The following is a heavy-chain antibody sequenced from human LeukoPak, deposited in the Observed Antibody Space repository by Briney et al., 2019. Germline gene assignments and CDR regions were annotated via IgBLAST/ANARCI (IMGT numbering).Heavy chain of an antibody. CDR2: IYYSGTT. V-gene: IGHV4-31*03. CDR1: GGPITSGGYY. J-gene: IGHJ4*02. CDR3: ARGSTGDKSNN. Sequence: SQTLSLTCTVSGGPITSGGYYWRWIRQLPGKGLEWIGYIYYSGTTSYNPSLKSRLTISLDTSENQFSLKLSSVTAADTAVYYCARGSTGDKSNNWGQGTLVTVSS. D-gene: IGHD7-27*01.